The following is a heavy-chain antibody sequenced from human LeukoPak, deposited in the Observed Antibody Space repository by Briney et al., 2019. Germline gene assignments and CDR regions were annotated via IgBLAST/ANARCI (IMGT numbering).Heavy chain of an antibody. D-gene: IGHD5-18*01. CDR3: ARDRRGYSYGPRVTFDY. Sequence: ASVKVSCKASGYTFTSYGISWVRQAPGQGLEWMGWISAYNGNTNYAQKLQGRVTMTTDTSTSTAYMELRSLRSDDTAVYYCARDRRGYSYGPRVTFDYWGQGTLVTLSS. J-gene: IGHJ4*02. CDR1: GYTFTSYG. CDR2: ISAYNGNT. V-gene: IGHV1-18*01.